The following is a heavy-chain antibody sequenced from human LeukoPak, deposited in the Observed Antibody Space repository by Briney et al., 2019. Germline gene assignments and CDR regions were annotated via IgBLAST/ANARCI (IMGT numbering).Heavy chain of an antibody. V-gene: IGHV3-66*01. J-gene: IGHJ3*02. CDR1: GFTVSSNY. Sequence: PGGSLRLSCAASGFTVSSNYMSWVRQAPGKGLEWVSVIYSGGSTYSADSVKGRFTISRDNSKNTLYLQMNSLRAEDTAVYYCARYLVSSGWYDAFDIWGQGTMVTVSS. CDR2: IYSGGST. D-gene: IGHD6-19*01. CDR3: ARYLVSSGWYDAFDI.